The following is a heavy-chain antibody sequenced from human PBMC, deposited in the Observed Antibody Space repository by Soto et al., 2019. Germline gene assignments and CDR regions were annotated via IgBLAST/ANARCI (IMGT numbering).Heavy chain of an antibody. CDR1: GFTFSSYS. J-gene: IGHJ5*02. CDR2: ISSSSSTI. CDR3: AREIPLTVTPFDP. Sequence: GGSLRLSCAASGFTFSSYSMNWVRQAPGKGLEWVSYISSSSSTIYYADSVKGRFTISRDIAKNSLYLQMNSLRAEDTAVYYCAREIPLTVTPFDPWGQGTLVTVSS. D-gene: IGHD4-17*01. V-gene: IGHV3-48*01.